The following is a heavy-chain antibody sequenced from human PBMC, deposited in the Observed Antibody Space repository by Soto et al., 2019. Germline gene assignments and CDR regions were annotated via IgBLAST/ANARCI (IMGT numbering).Heavy chain of an antibody. CDR2: MNPNSGNT. D-gene: IGHD3-10*01. J-gene: IGHJ3*02. V-gene: IGHV1-8*01. CDR1: GYTFTSYD. CDR3: GSYPDYYGLLGDAFDI. Sequence: ASVKVSCKASGYTFTSYDINWVRQATGQGLEWMGWMNPNSGNTGYAQKFQGRVTMTRNTSISTAYMELSSLRSEDTAVYYCGSYPDYYGLLGDAFDIWGQGTMVTVSS.